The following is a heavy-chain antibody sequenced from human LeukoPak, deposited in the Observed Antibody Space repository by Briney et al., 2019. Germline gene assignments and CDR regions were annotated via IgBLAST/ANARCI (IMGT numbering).Heavy chain of an antibody. CDR2: ISYDGSNK. D-gene: IGHD6-13*01. Sequence: GGSLRLSCAASGFTFSSFAMHWVRQAPGKGLEWVAVISYDGSNKYYADSVKGRFTISRDNSKNTLYLQMNSLRAEDTAVYYCAKQDAAAGTGLFDYWGQGTLVTVSS. CDR3: AKQDAAAGTGLFDY. CDR1: GFTFSSFA. J-gene: IGHJ4*02. V-gene: IGHV3-30-3*02.